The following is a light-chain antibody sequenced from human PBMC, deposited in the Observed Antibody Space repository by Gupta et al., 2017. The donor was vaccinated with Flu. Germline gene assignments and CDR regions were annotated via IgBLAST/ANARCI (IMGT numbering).Light chain of an antibody. CDR1: NSNIGTNS. CDR2: NNN. CDR3: AAWDDSLNGHV. Sequence: QSVLTQPPSASATPGQRVTISCSGSNSNIGTNSVNWYQHLPGSAPNYLIYNNNQRPFGVPDRFSGSKSGTSASLAISGLQSEDEADYYCAAWDDSLNGHVFGTGTKVTVV. V-gene: IGLV1-44*01. J-gene: IGLJ1*01.